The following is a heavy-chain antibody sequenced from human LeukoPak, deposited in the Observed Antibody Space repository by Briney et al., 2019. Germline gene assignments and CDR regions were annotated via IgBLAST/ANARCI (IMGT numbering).Heavy chain of an antibody. CDR3: ARGPANESYRWSGWFDP. J-gene: IGHJ5*02. V-gene: IGHV4-4*02. D-gene: IGHD3-10*01. Sequence: SGTLSLTCAVSGGSMTSTKWWSWVRQPPGKGLEWIGEIYHSGSTNYNPSLKSRITISVDKSKNQVSLNLNSVTAADTAVYFCARGPANESYRWSGWFDPWGQGTLVTVSS. CDR1: GGSMTSTKW. CDR2: IYHSGST.